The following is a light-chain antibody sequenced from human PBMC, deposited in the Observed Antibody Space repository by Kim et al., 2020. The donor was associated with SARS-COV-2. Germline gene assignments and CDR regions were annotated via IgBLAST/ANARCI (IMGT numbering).Light chain of an antibody. J-gene: IGKJ1*01. CDR3: QQYDYWWT. Sequence: SVPPGERAPPSCRASQSVTTNLAWYQQTPGQPPRLLIYDASTRATGVPARFSGSGSGTQFTLTISSLQSEDFALYYCQQYDYWWTFGQGTKVDIK. CDR2: DAS. V-gene: IGKV3-15*01. CDR1: QSVTTN.